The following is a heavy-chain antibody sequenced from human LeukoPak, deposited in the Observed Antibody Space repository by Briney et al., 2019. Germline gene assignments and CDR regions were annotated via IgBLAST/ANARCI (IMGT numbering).Heavy chain of an antibody. CDR2: IYHSGST. J-gene: IGHJ3*02. D-gene: IGHD3-22*01. Sequence: PSGTLSLTCAVCGGSISSSNWWSWVRQPPGKGLEWIGEIYHSGSTNYNPSLKSRVTISVDKSKNQFSLKLSSVTAADTAVYYCARAYYYDSSGPVRYAFDIWGQGTMVTVSS. V-gene: IGHV4-4*02. CDR1: GGSISSSNW. CDR3: ARAYYYDSSGPVRYAFDI.